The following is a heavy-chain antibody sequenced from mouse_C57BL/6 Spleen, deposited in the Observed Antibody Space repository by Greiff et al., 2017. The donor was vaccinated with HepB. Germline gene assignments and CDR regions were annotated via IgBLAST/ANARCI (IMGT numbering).Heavy chain of an antibody. CDR3: TRVITTVVAYYFDY. D-gene: IGHD1-1*01. J-gene: IGHJ2*01. CDR2: ISSGGDYI. V-gene: IGHV5-9-1*02. Sequence: EVKLMESGEGLVKPGGSLKLSCAASGFTFSSYAMTWVRQTPEKRLEWVAYISSGGDYIYYADTVKGRFTISRDNARNTLYLQMSSLKSEDTAMYYCTRVITTVVAYYFDYWGQGTTLTVSS. CDR1: GFTFSSYA.